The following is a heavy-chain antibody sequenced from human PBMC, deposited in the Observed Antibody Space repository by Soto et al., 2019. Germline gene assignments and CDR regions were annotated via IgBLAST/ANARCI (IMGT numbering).Heavy chain of an antibody. V-gene: IGHV3-30*03. Sequence: QVQLVESGGGVVQPGRSLRLSCVGSGFTFSSYGIHWVRQAPGKGLEWVAVVSYDGSGKYYADSVKGRFTISRDNSKNTLYLQMNNLGVEYTAVYHCARDAEAYVNVMGTIRSGYYYHGLDVWGQGTTVFVSS. CDR2: VSYDGSGK. J-gene: IGHJ6*02. CDR3: ARDAEAYVNVMGTIRSGYYYHGLDV. D-gene: IGHD1-1*01. CDR1: GFTFSSYG.